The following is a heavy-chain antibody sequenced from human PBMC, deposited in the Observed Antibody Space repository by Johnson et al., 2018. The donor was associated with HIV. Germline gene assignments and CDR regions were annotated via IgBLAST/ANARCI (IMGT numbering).Heavy chain of an antibody. CDR1: GSNFSDYY. V-gene: IGHV3-11*04. J-gene: IGHJ3*02. CDR2: ISNSGNTI. CDR3: ARTQRVTMIVVSLGAFDI. Sequence: QVQLVESGGGLVKPGGSLRLSCAASGSNFSDYYMSWIRQAPGKGLEWISYISNSGNTIYYVDSVKGRFTISRDNAKNSLYLQMNSLRAEDKAVYYCARTQRVTMIVVSLGAFDIWGQGTMVTVSS. D-gene: IGHD3-22*01.